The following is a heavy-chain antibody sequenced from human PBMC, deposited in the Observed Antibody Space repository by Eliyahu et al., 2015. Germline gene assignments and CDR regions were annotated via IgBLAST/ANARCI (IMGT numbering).Heavy chain of an antibody. J-gene: IGHJ4*02. Sequence: QLQLQESGPGLVKPSETLSLTCTVPGGSISSSSYYWGLIRQPPGKGLEWIGSIYYSGSTYYNPSLKSRVTISVDTSKNQFSLKLSSVTAADTAVYYCARQVAAVFDYWGQGTLVTVSS. CDR3: ARQVAAVFDY. V-gene: IGHV4-39*01. CDR1: GGSISSSSYY. CDR2: IYYSGST. D-gene: IGHD6-13*01.